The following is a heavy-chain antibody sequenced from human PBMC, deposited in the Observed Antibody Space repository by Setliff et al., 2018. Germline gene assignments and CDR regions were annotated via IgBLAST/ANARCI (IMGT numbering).Heavy chain of an antibody. Sequence: PSETLSLTCAVYGGSFSTYYWIWIRQPPGKGLEWTGEINHSGSTNYNPSLKSRVTISVDTSKNQFSLKLSSVTAADTAVYYCARRLRYFDWSANWFDPWGQGTLVTVSS. D-gene: IGHD3-9*01. J-gene: IGHJ5*02. CDR3: ARRLRYFDWSANWFDP. CDR1: GGSFSTYY. CDR2: INHSGST. V-gene: IGHV4-34*01.